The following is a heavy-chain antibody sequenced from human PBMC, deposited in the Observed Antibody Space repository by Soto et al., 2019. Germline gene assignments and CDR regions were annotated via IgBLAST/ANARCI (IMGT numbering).Heavy chain of an antibody. CDR3: ARATNYYGSGSYYLNWFDP. D-gene: IGHD3-10*01. CDR1: GYTFTSYG. J-gene: IGHJ5*02. CDR2: ISAFNGNT. V-gene: IGHV1-18*01. Sequence: QIQLVQSGAEVKKPGASVKVSCKASGYTFTSYGISWVRQAPGQGLEWMGWISAFNGNTNYAQKLQGRVTMTTDTSTSTAYMDLRSLRSDDSAVYYCARATNYYGSGSYYLNWFDPWVQGTLVTVSS.